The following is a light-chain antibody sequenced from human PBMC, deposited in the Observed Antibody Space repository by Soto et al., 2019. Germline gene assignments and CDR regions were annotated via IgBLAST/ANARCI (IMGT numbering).Light chain of an antibody. CDR3: QHYEHLPPLS. Sequence: DIQMTQSPSSLSASVGDRVTITCQASQDIKNYLNWYQQKPGKAPTLLIYDASNLKTGGPSRFSGSGSGTHFTFTISSLQPEDIATYYCQHYEHLPPLSFGGGTKVEIK. J-gene: IGKJ4*01. CDR2: DAS. V-gene: IGKV1-33*01. CDR1: QDIKNY.